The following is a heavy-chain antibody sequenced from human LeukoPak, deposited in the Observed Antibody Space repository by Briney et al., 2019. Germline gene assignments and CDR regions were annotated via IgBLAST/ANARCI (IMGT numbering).Heavy chain of an antibody. CDR2: ISWNSGSI. V-gene: IGHV3-9*03. CDR1: GFTFDDYA. Sequence: SGGSLRLSCAASGFTFDDYAMHWVRQAPGKGLEWVSGISWNSGSIGYADSVKGRFTISRDNAKNSLYLQMNSLRAEDMALYYCAKGHVETAFGFFDYWGQGTLVTVSS. J-gene: IGHJ4*02. D-gene: IGHD5-18*01. CDR3: AKGHVETAFGFFDY.